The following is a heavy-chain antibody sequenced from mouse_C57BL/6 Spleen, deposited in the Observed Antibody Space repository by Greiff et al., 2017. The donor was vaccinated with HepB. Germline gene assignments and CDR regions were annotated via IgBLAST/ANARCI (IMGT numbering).Heavy chain of an antibody. CDR1: GFTFSDYG. CDR3: AITTVVARGYFDV. CDR2: ISSGSSTI. V-gene: IGHV5-17*01. D-gene: IGHD1-1*01. Sequence: DVMLVESGGGLVKPGGSLKLSCAASGFTFSDYGMHWVRQAPEKGLEWVAYISSGSSTIYYADTVKGRFTISRDNAKNTLFLQMTSLRSEDTAMYYCAITTVVARGYFDVWGTGTTVTVSS. J-gene: IGHJ1*03.